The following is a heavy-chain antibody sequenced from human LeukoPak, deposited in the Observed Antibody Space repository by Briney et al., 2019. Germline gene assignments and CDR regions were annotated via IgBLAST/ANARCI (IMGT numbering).Heavy chain of an antibody. J-gene: IGHJ4*02. CDR1: GGSISSSSYY. D-gene: IGHD6-13*01. Sequence: SETLSLTCTVSGGSISSSSYYWSWIRQPAGKGLEWIGRIYTSGSTNYNPSLKSRVTISVDTSKNQFSLKLSSVTAADTAVYYCTGYSSKKGWDYWGQGTLVTVSS. V-gene: IGHV4-61*02. CDR3: TGYSSKKGWDY. CDR2: IYTSGST.